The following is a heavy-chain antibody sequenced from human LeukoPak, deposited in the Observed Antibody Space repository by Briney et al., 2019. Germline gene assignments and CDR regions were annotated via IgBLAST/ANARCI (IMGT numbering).Heavy chain of an antibody. D-gene: IGHD2-15*01. CDR2: MNPNSGNP. J-gene: IGHJ5*02. Sequence: ASVKLSCNASGYSFTSYDIYWVRQATAPGHGWMGWMNPNSGNPGSAQKFQGRVTMTRNTSISTAYMELSSLRSEDTAVFYCAICIRALAFDPWGQGTLVTVSS. V-gene: IGHV1-8*01. CDR1: GYSFTSYD. CDR3: AICIRALAFDP.